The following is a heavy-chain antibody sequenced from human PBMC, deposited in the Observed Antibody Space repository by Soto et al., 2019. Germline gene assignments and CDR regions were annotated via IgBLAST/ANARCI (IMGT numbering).Heavy chain of an antibody. CDR1: GGSISSYY. Sequence: SETLSLTCTVSGGSISSYYWSWIRQPPGKGLEWIGYIYYSGSTNYNPSLKSRVTISVDTSKNQFSLKLSSVTAADTAVYYCARGYYDSSGYYFDYWGQGTLVTVSS. V-gene: IGHV4-59*01. CDR3: ARGYYDSSGYYFDY. J-gene: IGHJ4*02. D-gene: IGHD3-22*01. CDR2: IYYSGST.